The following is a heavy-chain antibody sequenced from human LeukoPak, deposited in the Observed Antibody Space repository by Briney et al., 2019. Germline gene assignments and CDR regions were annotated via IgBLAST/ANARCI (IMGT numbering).Heavy chain of an antibody. Sequence: GASVKVSCKASGYTFTSYGISWVRQAPGQGLEWRGWISAYNGNTNYAQKLQGRVTMTTDTSTSTAYMELRSLRSDDTAVYYCARDWFTRRSVLSSYSSGWDPINGDFDYWGQGTLVTVSS. J-gene: IGHJ4*02. D-gene: IGHD6-19*01. V-gene: IGHV1-18*01. CDR2: ISAYNGNT. CDR3: ARDWFTRRSVLSSYSSGWDPINGDFDY. CDR1: GYTFTSYG.